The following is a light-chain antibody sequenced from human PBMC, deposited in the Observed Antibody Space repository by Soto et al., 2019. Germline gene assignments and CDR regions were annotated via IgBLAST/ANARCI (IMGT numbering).Light chain of an antibody. CDR3: QSYDSSRIGVV. Sequence: QSVLTQPPSVSGAPGQTVTISCTGSSSNIGTGYDVHWYQQLPGTAPKLLIYGNSDRPSGVPDRFSGSKSGTSASLAITGLQAEDEADYYCQSYDSSRIGVVFGGGTKVTVL. J-gene: IGLJ2*01. V-gene: IGLV1-40*01. CDR2: GNS. CDR1: SSNIGTGYD.